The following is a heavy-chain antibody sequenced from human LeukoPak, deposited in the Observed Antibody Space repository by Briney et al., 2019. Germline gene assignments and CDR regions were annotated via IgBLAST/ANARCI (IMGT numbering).Heavy chain of an antibody. CDR3: ARGPLYYSDSRGNPGDH. V-gene: IGHV3-21*01. J-gene: IGHJ4*02. CDR1: GFTFSSYT. Sequence: GGSLRLSCAASGFTFSSYTMNWVRQAPGKGLEWVSLINSGNTYIHYADSVKGRFTISRDNAKNSLYLQMNSLRAEDTAVYYCARGPLYYSDSRGNPGDHWGQGTLVTVSS. CDR2: INSGNTYI. D-gene: IGHD3-22*01.